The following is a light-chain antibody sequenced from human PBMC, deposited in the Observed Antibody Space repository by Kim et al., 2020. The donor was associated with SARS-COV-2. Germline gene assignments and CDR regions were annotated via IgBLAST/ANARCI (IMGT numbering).Light chain of an antibody. Sequence: QLVLTQSPSASASLGASVKLTCTLTSGHTNYAIAWHQQQPEKGPRYLMRVNSDGSHTMGDGVPDRFSGSSSGAERYLTISSLQFDDEADYYCQTGDTGIRVFGGGTQLTVL. V-gene: IGLV4-69*01. CDR1: SGHTNYA. CDR3: QTGDTGIRV. CDR2: VNSDGSH. J-gene: IGLJ3*02.